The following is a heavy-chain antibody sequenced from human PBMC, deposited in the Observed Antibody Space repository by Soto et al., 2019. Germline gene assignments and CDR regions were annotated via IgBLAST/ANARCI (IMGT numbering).Heavy chain of an antibody. D-gene: IGHD3-10*01. V-gene: IGHV1-18*01. CDR3: ARVLRGVVNWFDP. CDR1: GDTFTNFG. J-gene: IGHJ5*02. Sequence: GPEVKKPGASITVSCKTSGDTFTNFGLSWVRQAPGQGLAWMGWIATYNSNRNYAQKFQGRLTLTTDTSTSTAYMELKSLGYDDTAVYYCARVLRGVVNWFDPWGQGTLVTVSS. CDR2: IATYNSNR.